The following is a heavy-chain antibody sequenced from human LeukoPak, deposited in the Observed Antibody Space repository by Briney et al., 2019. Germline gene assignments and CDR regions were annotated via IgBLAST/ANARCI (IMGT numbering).Heavy chain of an antibody. J-gene: IGHJ4*02. CDR2: IYHSGST. CDR1: GGSISNSNW. CDR3: ARASITMVRGFDY. D-gene: IGHD3-10*01. V-gene: IGHV4-4*02. Sequence: SGTLSLTCAVSGGSISNSNWWSGVRQPPGKGLEWIGEIYHSGSTNYNPSLKSRVTISVDKSKNQFSLKLSSVTAADTAVYYCARASITMVRGFDYWGQGTLVTVSS.